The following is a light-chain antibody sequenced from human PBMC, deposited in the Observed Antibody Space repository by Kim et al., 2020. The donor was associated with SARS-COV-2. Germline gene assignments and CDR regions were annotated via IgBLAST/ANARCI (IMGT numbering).Light chain of an antibody. CDR3: QTWGV. CDR2: VDSDGSH. J-gene: IGLJ3*02. V-gene: IGLV4-69*01. Sequence: QPVLTQSPSASASLGASVKFTCTLSSGHSSYAIAWHQQQPEKGPRYLMKVDSDGSHSKGDGIPDRFSGSSSGAERYLTISSLQSEDEADYYCQTWGVFGGGTKLTVL. CDR1: SGHSSYA.